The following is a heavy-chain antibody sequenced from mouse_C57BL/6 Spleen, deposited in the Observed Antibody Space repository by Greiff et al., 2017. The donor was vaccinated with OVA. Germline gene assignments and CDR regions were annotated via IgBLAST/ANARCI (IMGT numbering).Heavy chain of an antibody. V-gene: IGHV1-50*01. CDR3: VPYYYGSSYWFAY. J-gene: IGHJ3*01. CDR1: GYTFTSYW. CDR2: IDPSDSYT. D-gene: IGHD1-1*01. Sequence: QVQLQHPGAELVKPGASVKLSCKASGYTFTSYWMQWVKQRPGQGLEWIGEIDPSDSYTNYNQKFKGKATLTVDTSSSTAYMQLSSLTSEDSAVYYCVPYYYGSSYWFAYWGQGTLVTVSA.